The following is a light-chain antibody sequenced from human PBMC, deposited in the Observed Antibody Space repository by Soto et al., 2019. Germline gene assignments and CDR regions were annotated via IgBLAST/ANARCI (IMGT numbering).Light chain of an antibody. CDR3: RQYNNWPPGT. Sequence: MTQSPATLSAFPGDRVTLSCRASQAVNTRLAWYQHKPGQAPRLLIYLTSNRAAGVPSRFSAWGSETDFTLTISDVQPEDFALYYCRQYNNWPPGTFGQGTKVDI. V-gene: IGKV3D-15*01. CDR2: LTS. J-gene: IGKJ2*01. CDR1: QAVNTR.